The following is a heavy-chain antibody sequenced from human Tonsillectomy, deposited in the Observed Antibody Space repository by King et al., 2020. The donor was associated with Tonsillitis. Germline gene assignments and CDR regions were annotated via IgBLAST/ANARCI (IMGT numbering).Heavy chain of an antibody. D-gene: IGHD3-16*01. CDR2: IYHSGST. Sequence: VQLQESGPGLVKPSETLSLTCAVSGYSISSGYYWGWIRQPPGKGLEWIGSIYHSGSTYYNPSLKSRVTISVDTSKNQFSLKLSSVTAADTAVYYCARGRGKGRALLNWGQGTLVTVSS. CDR1: GYSISSGYY. V-gene: IGHV4-38-2*01. J-gene: IGHJ4*02. CDR3: ARGRGKGRALLN.